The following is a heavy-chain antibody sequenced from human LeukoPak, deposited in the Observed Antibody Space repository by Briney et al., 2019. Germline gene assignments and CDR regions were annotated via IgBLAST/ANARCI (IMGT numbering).Heavy chain of an antibody. CDR2: IYYSGST. V-gene: IGHV4-59*01. Sequence: PSETLSLTCTVSGGSISSYYWSWLRQPPGKGLEWIGNIYYSGSTNYNPSLKSRVTITVDASKNHFSLNMSAVTAADAAVYDCARDLGYYDSSGRHNWFDPWGRGTLVSVSS. CDR1: GGSISSYY. J-gene: IGHJ5*02. D-gene: IGHD3-22*01. CDR3: ARDLGYYDSSGRHNWFDP.